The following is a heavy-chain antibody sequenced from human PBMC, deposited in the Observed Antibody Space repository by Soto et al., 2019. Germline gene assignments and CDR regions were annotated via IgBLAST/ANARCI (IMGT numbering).Heavy chain of an antibody. D-gene: IGHD5-12*01. V-gene: IGHV3-7*05. CDR2: INPDGSDK. CDR3: ARGGDAYDEAYY. J-gene: IGHJ4*02. Sequence: EVHLGASGGGLVQPGGSLRLSCAASGFTFSNYWMTWVRQAPGKGLQWVANINPDGSDKYYADSVKGRFAISRDNAKNSLYLQINSLRAEDTAVFYCARGGDAYDEAYYWGQGTLVTVSS. CDR1: GFTFSNYW.